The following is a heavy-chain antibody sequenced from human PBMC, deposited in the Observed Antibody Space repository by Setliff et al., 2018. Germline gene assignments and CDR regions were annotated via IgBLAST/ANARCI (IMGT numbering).Heavy chain of an antibody. D-gene: IGHD6-6*01. Sequence: HRGSLRLSCAASGFIFTSYSLNWVRQAPGKGLEWISFVNSGNTICYADSVRGRFTISRDNARNSLYLEMNRLRAEDTAVYYCAKRGHYSSSDGLSFDFWGQGTQVTVSS. V-gene: IGHV3-48*01. CDR3: AKRGHYSSSDGLSFDF. CDR1: GFIFTSYS. CDR2: VNSGNTI. J-gene: IGHJ4*02.